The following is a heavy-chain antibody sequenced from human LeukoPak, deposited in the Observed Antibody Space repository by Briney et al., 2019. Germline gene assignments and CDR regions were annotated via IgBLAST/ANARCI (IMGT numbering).Heavy chain of an antibody. CDR3: ARDVFAGSFGMDV. J-gene: IGHJ6*02. CDR2: ISTSSSYI. Sequence: GGSVRLSCEASGFTFSSYSMNWVRQAPGQGLEWVSSISTSSSYIYYADSVKGRFTITRDNAKNTLYMQMNSLRADDTAVYYCARDVFAGSFGMDVWGQGTTVT. V-gene: IGHV3-21*01. CDR1: GFTFSSYS. D-gene: IGHD3-3*01.